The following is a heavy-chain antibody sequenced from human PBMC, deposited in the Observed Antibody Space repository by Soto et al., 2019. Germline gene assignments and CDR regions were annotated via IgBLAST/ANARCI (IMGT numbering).Heavy chain of an antibody. J-gene: IGHJ4*02. Sequence: PGGSLRLSCAASGFILSSYTMNWVRQAPGKGLEWVSSISASSTYIYYADSLKGRFTISRDNAYNSLYLQMNSLRAEDTAVYYCARGWLRDPWMEWGQGTLVTVSS. CDR1: GFILSSYT. V-gene: IGHV3-21*01. CDR3: ARGWLRDPWME. D-gene: IGHD5-12*01. CDR2: ISASSTYI.